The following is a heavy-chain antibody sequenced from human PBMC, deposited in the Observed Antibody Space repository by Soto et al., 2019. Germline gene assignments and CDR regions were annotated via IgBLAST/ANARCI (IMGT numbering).Heavy chain of an antibody. CDR2: INHIGST. J-gene: IGHJ5*02. Sequence: SETLSLTCGVYGGSLSNYHWSWIRQPPGKGLEWIGEINHIGSTNYRPSLKSRVTISVDTSKSQFSLKLNSVTAADTAVYYCVRARSASKAIARFDPWGQGTLVTVSS. D-gene: IGHD6-6*01. CDR1: GGSLSNYH. CDR3: VRARSASKAIARFDP. V-gene: IGHV4-34*01.